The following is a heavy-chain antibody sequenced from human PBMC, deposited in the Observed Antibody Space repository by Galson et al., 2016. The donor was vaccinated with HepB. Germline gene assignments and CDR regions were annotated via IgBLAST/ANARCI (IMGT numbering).Heavy chain of an antibody. CDR2: IGTTGDP. J-gene: IGHJ6*03. Sequence: SLRLSCAASGFTFSSYDMHWVRQATGKGLEWVSAIGTTGDPYCPGSVKGRFTISRDNSKNTLYLQMNSLRAEDTAVYYCAREAHSSGWYNMDVWGKGTTVTVSS. D-gene: IGHD6-19*01. V-gene: IGHV3-13*05. CDR1: GFTFSSYD. CDR3: AREAHSSGWYNMDV.